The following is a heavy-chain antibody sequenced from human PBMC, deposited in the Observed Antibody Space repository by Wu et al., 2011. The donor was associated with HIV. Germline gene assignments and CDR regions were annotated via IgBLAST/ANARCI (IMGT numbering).Heavy chain of an antibody. J-gene: IGHJ4*02. CDR3: ARDLGGDEDY. Sequence: QVQLVQSGAEVKKPGASVKVSCKASGYTFTSYDINWVRQAPGQGLEWMGGIIPILGTVKYAQKFQGRVTITADKSTSTAYMELSSLRSEDTAIYYCARDLGGDEDYWGQGTLVTVSS. CDR1: GYTFTSYD. V-gene: IGHV1-69*06. D-gene: IGHD2-21*01. CDR2: IIPILGTV.